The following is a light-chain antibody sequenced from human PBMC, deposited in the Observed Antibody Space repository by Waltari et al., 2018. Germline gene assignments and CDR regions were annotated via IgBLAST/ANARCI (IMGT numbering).Light chain of an antibody. CDR2: SIN. Sequence: QSVLTQSPSASGTPGQGVTISCSGSISNIGGDTVNWYQHLPGTAPKLLIYSINKRPSGVPDRFAGSKSGTSASLAICGLQSEEVSVYYCATWDDSLNGWMFGGGTKLTVL. V-gene: IGLV1-44*01. CDR3: ATWDDSLNGWM. CDR1: ISNIGGDT. J-gene: IGLJ3*02.